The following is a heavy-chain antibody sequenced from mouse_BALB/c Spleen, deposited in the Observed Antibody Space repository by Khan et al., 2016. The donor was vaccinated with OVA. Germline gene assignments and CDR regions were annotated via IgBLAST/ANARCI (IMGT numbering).Heavy chain of an antibody. V-gene: IGHV1S134*01. CDR1: GFTFTSYG. J-gene: IGHJ2*01. Sequence: VQLKESGAELGRPGSSVKLSCKTSGFTFTSYGIKWVKQRPGQGLEWIGYIYPGNGYTVYNEKFQGKATLTSDTSSSTAYMQLRSLTSEDSAIYFCAAAYYRNYFDYWGQGTTLPGSS. CDR3: AAAYYRNYFDY. CDR2: IYPGNGYT. D-gene: IGHD2-14*01.